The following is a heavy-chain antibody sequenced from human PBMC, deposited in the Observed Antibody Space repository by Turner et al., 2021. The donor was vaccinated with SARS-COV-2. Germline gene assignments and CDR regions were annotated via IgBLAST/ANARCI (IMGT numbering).Heavy chain of an antibody. D-gene: IGHD6-6*01. CDR2: TSTTGIST. CDR1: GFTFSNYA. Sequence: EVQLLESGGGLVQPGGSLRLSCAASGFTFSNYAMSWVRQAPGMGPEWVSTTSTTGISTDYSDSVKGRFTISRDNSKNTLYLHMNSLRAEDTALYYCAKEWQLKYRAEHFDLWGQGTMVTVSS. V-gene: IGHV3-23*01. J-gene: IGHJ3*01. CDR3: AKEWQLKYRAEHFDL.